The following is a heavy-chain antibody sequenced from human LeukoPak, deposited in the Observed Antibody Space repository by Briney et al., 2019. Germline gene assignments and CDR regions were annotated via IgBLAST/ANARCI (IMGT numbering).Heavy chain of an antibody. CDR3: ARGPPSCSGSYVVL. J-gene: IGHJ4*02. Sequence: PGGSLRLSCVASGFTFSNYWMHWVRQTPGKGLAWVSRIKSDGSSTSYADSVKGRFTISRDNAKNTRYLQMNSLRAEDTAMYFCARGPPSCSGSYVVLWGQGTLATVSS. V-gene: IGHV3-74*01. CDR2: IKSDGSST. CDR1: GFTFSNYW. D-gene: IGHD3-10*02.